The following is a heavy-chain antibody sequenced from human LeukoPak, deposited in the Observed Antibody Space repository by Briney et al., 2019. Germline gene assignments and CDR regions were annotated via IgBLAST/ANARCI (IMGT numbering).Heavy chain of an antibody. Sequence: GGSLRLSCADSGLDFSAYDMNWVRQAPGKGLEWVSYISSSSSLIYYADSVKGRFTISRDNLRNTLYLQMNSLRAEDTAVYYCARDGKWKATYYFGMDVWGKGTTVTVSS. CDR1: GLDFSAYD. J-gene: IGHJ6*04. CDR2: ISSSSSLI. V-gene: IGHV3-48*03. CDR3: ARDGKWKATYYFGMDV. D-gene: IGHD1-20*01.